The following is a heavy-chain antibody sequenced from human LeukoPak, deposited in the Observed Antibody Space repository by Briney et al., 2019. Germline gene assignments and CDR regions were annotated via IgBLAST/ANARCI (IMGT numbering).Heavy chain of an antibody. CDR2: FDPEDGET. Sequence: ASVKVSCKVSGYTLTELSMHWVRQAPGKGLEWMGGFDPEDGETIYAQKFQGRVTMTEDTSTDTAYMELSSLRSEDTAVYYCATTGGDYSNYYYYYGMDVWGQGTTVTVSS. CDR3: ATTGGDYSNYYYYYGMDV. CDR1: GYTLTELS. V-gene: IGHV1-24*01. D-gene: IGHD4-11*01. J-gene: IGHJ6*02.